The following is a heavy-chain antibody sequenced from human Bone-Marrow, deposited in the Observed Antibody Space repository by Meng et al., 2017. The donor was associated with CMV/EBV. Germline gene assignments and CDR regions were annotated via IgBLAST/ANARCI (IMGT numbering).Heavy chain of an antibody. Sequence: GESLKISCAASGFTFSRHAIHWVRQAPGKGLEWVAVISHGGDTQFTDSVKGRFAISRDNSRNTVFLQMNSLRPEDTAVYYCARDPNSWYNYFDYWGQGPLVTVSS. V-gene: IGHV3-30*09. J-gene: IGHJ4*02. CDR3: ARDPNSWYNYFDY. CDR1: GFTFSRHA. D-gene: IGHD6-13*01. CDR2: ISHGGDTQ.